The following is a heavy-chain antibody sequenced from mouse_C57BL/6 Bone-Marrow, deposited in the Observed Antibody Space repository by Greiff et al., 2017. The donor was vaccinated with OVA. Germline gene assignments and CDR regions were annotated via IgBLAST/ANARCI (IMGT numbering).Heavy chain of an antibody. CDR1: GYTFTSYW. CDR3: ALNYSDY. V-gene: IGHV1-64*01. Sequence: QVQLQQPGAELVKPGASVKLSCKASGYTFTSYWMHWVKQRPGQGLEWIGMIHPNGGSTNYNEKFTSKATLTVDKSSSTAYMQLSSLTAEDSAIYYCALNYSDYWGQGTTLTVSS. CDR2: IHPNGGST. J-gene: IGHJ2*01.